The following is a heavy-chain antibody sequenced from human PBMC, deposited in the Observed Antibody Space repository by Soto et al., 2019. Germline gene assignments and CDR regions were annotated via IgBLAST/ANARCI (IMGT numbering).Heavy chain of an antibody. CDR2: IIPIFGTA. CDR1: GGTFSSYA. V-gene: IGHV1-69*13. J-gene: IGHJ4*02. D-gene: IGHD3-22*01. CDR3: ARDTYDTTGYPLDY. Sequence: SVKVSCKASGGTFSSYAISWVRQAPGQGLEWMGGIIPIFGTANYAQKFQGRVTITADESTSTAYMELRSLTSDDTAIYYCARDTYDTTGYPLDYWGQGTLVTVSS.